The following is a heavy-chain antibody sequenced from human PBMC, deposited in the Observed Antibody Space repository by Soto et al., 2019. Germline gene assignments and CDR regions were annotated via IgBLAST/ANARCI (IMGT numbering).Heavy chain of an antibody. CDR1: GFTFSSYD. CDR2: IGTAGDT. CDR3: ARSSTGYCSSTSCYRAFDI. D-gene: IGHD2-2*02. Sequence: EVQLVESGGGLVQPGGSLRLSCAASGFTFSSYDMHWVRQATGKGLEWVSAIGTAGDTYYPGSVKGRFTISRENAKNSLYLQMNSLRAGDTAVYCCARSSTGYCSSTSCYRAFDIWGQGTMVTVSS. J-gene: IGHJ3*02. V-gene: IGHV3-13*01.